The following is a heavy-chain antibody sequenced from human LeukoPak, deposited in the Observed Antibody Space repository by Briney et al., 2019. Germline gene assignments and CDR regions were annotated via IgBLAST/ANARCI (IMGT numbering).Heavy chain of an antibody. CDR3: ARIPRTRLRFPYFDY. Sequence: PGRSLRLSCAASAFTFSNYTMHWVRQAPGKGLEWVAVISYDGSNKYYADSVKGRFTISRDNSKNTLYLQMNSLRGEDTAVYYCARIPRTRLRFPYFDYWGQGTLVTVSS. CDR2: ISYDGSNK. D-gene: IGHD5-12*01. J-gene: IGHJ4*02. V-gene: IGHV3-30-3*01. CDR1: AFTFSNYT.